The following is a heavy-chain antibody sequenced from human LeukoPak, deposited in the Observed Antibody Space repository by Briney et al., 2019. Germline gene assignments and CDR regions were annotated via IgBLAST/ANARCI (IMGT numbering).Heavy chain of an antibody. Sequence: PGGSLRLSCTASGFTFGDYAMSWVRQAPGKGLEWVGFIRSKAYGGTTEYAASVKGRFTISRDDSKRIAYLQMNSLKTEDTAVYYCTTTDISRITIFGVVTPHEDYWGQGTLVTVSS. D-gene: IGHD3-3*01. CDR1: GFTFGDYA. J-gene: IGHJ4*02. CDR3: TTTDISRITIFGVVTPHEDY. V-gene: IGHV3-49*04. CDR2: IRSKAYGGTT.